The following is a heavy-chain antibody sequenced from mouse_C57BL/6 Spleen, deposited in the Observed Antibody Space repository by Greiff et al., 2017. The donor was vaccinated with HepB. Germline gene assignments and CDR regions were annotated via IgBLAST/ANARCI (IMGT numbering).Heavy chain of an antibody. CDR1: GFTFSSYA. V-gene: IGHV5-4*01. Sequence: EVQRVESGGGLVKPGGSLKLSCAASGFTFSSYAMSWVRQTPEKRLEWVATISDGGSYTYYPDNVKGRFTISRDNAKNNLYLQMSHLKSEDTAMYYCASRYDYQRGAMDYWGQGTSVTVSS. CDR2: ISDGGSYT. D-gene: IGHD2-4*01. J-gene: IGHJ4*01. CDR3: ASRYDYQRGAMDY.